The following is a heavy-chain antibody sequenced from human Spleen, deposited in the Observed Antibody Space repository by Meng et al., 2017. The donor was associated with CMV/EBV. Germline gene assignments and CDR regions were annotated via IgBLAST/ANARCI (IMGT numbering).Heavy chain of an antibody. CDR3: ARHGMWLIRNAY. CDR2: INHSGST. CDR1: GGSFSGYY. J-gene: IGHJ4*02. D-gene: IGHD2-21*01. Sequence: QVQLQQLGAGLVKPSETLSLTCAVYGGSFSGYYWSWIRQPPGKGLEWIGEINHSGSTNYNPSLKSRVTISVDTSKNQFSLKLSSVTAADTAVYYCARHGMWLIRNAYWGQGTLVTVSS. V-gene: IGHV4-34*01.